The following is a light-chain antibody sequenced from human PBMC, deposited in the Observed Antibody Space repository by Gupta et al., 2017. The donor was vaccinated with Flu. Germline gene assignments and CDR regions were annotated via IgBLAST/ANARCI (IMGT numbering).Light chain of an antibody. CDR2: CNN. Sequence: RVTIAGTGITSKIGNNYVCWYQHVPAKHPKLLIDCNNRRPSVVTDRFSGYKSGTSASVETSWLLAEDEADDYWEDTDDSRSGLVFGGGTKLTVL. J-gene: IGLJ3*02. CDR3: EDTDDSRSGLV. CDR1: TSKIGNNY. V-gene: IGLV1-47*02.